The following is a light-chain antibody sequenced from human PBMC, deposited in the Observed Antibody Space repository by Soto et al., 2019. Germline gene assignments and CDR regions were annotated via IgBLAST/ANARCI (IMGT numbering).Light chain of an antibody. Sequence: EIVLTQSPGTLSLSPGERATLSCRAIQSVSSSYLAWYQQKPGQAPRLFIYGASTRATGIPARFSGSGSGTEFTLTITSLQSEDIALYYCQQYNIWPPITFGQGTRLEIK. V-gene: IGKV3D-15*01. CDR2: GAS. CDR1: QSVSSSY. J-gene: IGKJ5*01. CDR3: QQYNIWPPIT.